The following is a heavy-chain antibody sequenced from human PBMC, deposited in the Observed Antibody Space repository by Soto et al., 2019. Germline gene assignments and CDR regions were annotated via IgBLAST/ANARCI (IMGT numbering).Heavy chain of an antibody. Sequence: QVQLQQSGPRLVKPAETLSLTCTVSVGPDSSHNWAWIRQPPGRVLEWIGYVYSTGGTGYNPSLTSRVTLSADRSTNHISLTLSSVTAAETAIYYCVRQGIGTQHGLVDVWGQGTSVTVSS. CDR1: VGPDSSHN. CDR2: VYSTGGT. J-gene: IGHJ6*02. V-gene: IGHV4-59*08. D-gene: IGHD3-10*01. CDR3: VRQGIGTQHGLVDV.